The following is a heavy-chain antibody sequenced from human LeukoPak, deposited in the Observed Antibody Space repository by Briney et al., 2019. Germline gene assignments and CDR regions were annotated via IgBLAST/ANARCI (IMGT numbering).Heavy chain of an antibody. CDR2: IRYDGSNK. CDR3: AKRAVVVVAANYYYYYMDV. D-gene: IGHD2-15*01. CDR1: GFTFSSYW. V-gene: IGHV3-30*02. J-gene: IGHJ6*03. Sequence: GGSLRLSCAASGFTFSSYWMTWVRQAPGKGLEWVAFIRYDGSNKYYADSVKGRFTISRDNSKNTLYLQMNSLRAEDTAVYYCAKRAVVVVAANYYYYYMDVWGKGTTVTISS.